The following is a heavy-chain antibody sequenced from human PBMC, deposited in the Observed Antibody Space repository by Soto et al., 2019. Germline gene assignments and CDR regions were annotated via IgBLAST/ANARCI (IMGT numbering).Heavy chain of an antibody. CDR1: GFTFSYYW. V-gene: IGHV3-7*05. D-gene: IGHD3-16*02. J-gene: IGHJ3*02. Sequence: DVQVMESGGGLVQPGASLRLSCAASGFTFSYYWMTWVRQAPGKGLDWVTIIRGHGGVEHYLDSVKGRLSVCRDNAKDSLYLPMNSLRIEGTAVYYCARNAINRDTNFYYDVFYIWGQGTMVSVSS. CDR3: ARNAINRDTNFYYDVFYI. CDR2: IRGHGGVE.